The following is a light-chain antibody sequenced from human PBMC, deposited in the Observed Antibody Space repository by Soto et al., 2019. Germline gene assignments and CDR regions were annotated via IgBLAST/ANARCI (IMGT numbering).Light chain of an antibody. CDR1: SSNIGSKT. J-gene: IGLJ2*01. CDR2: NNN. Sequence: QSVLTQPPSASGTPGQRVTISCSGSSSNIGSKTVNWYQKLPGTAPKLLMYNNNQRLSGATDRFSRSQSCTSASLAIRWLQSEDEADYYCAAWDDSLRMLFGGGTK. CDR3: AAWDDSLRML. V-gene: IGLV1-44*01.